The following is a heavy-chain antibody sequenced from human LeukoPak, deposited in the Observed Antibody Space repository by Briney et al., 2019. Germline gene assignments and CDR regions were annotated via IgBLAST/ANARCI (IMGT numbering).Heavy chain of an antibody. CDR1: GGSISSSSYY. J-gene: IGHJ4*02. V-gene: IGHV4-39*07. CDR3: ARGRSGKRRSDY. CDR2: IYYSGST. Sequence: PSETLSLTCSVSGGSISSSSYYWGWIRQPPGKGLEWIGSIYYSGSTYYNPSLKSRVTISVDTSKNQFSLKLSSVTAADTAVYYCARGRSGKRRSDYWGQGTLVTVSS.